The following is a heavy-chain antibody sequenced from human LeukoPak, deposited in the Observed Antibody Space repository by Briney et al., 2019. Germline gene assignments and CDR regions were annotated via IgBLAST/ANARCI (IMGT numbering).Heavy chain of an antibody. CDR1: GYTFTSYG. CDR2: ISAYNGNT. V-gene: IGHV1-18*01. CDR3: ARDWGDNYDYVWGSYRNDDAFDI. J-gene: IGHJ3*02. Sequence: ASVKVSCKASGYTFTSYGISWVRQVPGQGLERMGWISAYNGNTNYAQKLQGRVTMTTDTSTSTAYMELRSLRSDDTAVYYCARDWGDNYDYVWGSYRNDDAFDIWGQGTMVTVSS. D-gene: IGHD3-16*02.